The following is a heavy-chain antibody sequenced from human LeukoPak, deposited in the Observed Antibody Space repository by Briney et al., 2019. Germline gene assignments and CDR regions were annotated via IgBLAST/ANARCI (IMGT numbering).Heavy chain of an antibody. CDR1: GGSISSGDYY. CDR3: TRAPTHYHGSGSYYGYFDY. Sequence: SETLSLTCIVSGGSISSGDYYWNWFRQHPGKGLEWIGYMHYSGISNYNPSLKSRVTISVDTSKRQFSLNLSSVTAADTAVYYCTRAPTHYHGSGSYYGYFDYWGQGTLVTVSS. V-gene: IGHV4-31*03. D-gene: IGHD3-10*01. J-gene: IGHJ4*02. CDR2: MHYSGIS.